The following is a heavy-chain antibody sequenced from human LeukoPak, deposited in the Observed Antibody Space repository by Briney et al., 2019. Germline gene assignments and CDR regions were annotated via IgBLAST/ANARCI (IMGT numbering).Heavy chain of an antibody. CDR3: ARGQYCNSGSCYFDY. J-gene: IGHJ4*02. V-gene: IGHV5-51*01. D-gene: IGHD2-15*01. Sequence: GESLKISFKGSGFTITDHWIGWVRQMPGKGLEWMGIIYPGDSDTRYSPSFQGQVTISADKSISSAYLQWSSLKASDTAMYFCARGQYCNSGSCYFDYWGQGTLVTVSS. CDR1: GFTITDHW. CDR2: IYPGDSDT.